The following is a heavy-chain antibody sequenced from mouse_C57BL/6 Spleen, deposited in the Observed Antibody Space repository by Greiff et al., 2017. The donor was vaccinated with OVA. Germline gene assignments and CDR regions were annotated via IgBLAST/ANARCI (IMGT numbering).Heavy chain of an antibody. CDR1: GYTFTSYD. CDR3: ARRDSACYDYFDY. V-gene: IGHV1-85*01. CDR2: IYPRDGST. Sequence: VQLQQSGPELVKPGASVKLSCKASGYTFTSYDINWVKQRPGQGLEWIGWIYPRDGSTKYTEKFKGKATLTVDTSSSTAYMELHSLTSEDSAVYFCARRDSACYDYFDYWGQGTTLTVSS. D-gene: IGHD3-2*02. J-gene: IGHJ2*01.